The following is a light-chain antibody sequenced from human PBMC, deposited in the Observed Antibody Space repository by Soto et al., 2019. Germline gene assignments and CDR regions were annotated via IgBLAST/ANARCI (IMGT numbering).Light chain of an antibody. Sequence: QSALTQPASLSGSPGQSITISCTGTNNDIGRFDFVSWYQQHPGNSPKLLLYEVRDRPSGVSSRFSGSKSANTASLTISGLQAEDEAVYYCASFTLYNSLIFGGGTKLTVL. J-gene: IGLJ2*01. CDR3: ASFTLYNSLI. CDR1: NNDIGRFDF. V-gene: IGLV2-14*01. CDR2: EVR.